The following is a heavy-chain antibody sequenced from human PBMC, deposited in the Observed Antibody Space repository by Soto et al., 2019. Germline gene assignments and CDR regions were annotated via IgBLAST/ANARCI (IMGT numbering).Heavy chain of an antibody. V-gene: IGHV4-4*07. CDR1: GGSISSYY. CDR2: IYTSGST. J-gene: IGHJ5*02. D-gene: IGHD6-13*01. Sequence: SETLSLTCTVSGGSISSYYWSWIRQPAGKGLEWIGRIYTSGSTNYNPSLKSRVTMSVDTSKNRFSLKLSSVTAADTAVYYCARDSYSSSWSPNWFDPWGQGXLVTVSS. CDR3: ARDSYSSSWSPNWFDP.